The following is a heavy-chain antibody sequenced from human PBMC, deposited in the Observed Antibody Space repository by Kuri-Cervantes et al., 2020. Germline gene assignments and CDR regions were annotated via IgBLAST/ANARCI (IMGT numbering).Heavy chain of an antibody. CDR3: ARENDYNNCFDF. CDR2: INHTGGT. D-gene: IGHD4-11*01. Sequence: SQTLSLTCAVYGGSFSSYFWSWIRQPPGKGLEWIGEINHTGGTKYNPSLKSRVTMSVDTSKNQFSLKLTSVTAADTAVYYCARENDYNNCFDFWGQGILVTVSS. CDR1: GGSFSSYF. J-gene: IGHJ4*02. V-gene: IGHV4-34*10.